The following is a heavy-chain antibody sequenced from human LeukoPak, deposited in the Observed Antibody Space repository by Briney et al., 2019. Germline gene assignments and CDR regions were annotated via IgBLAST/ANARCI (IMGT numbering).Heavy chain of an antibody. J-gene: IGHJ4*02. Sequence: GGSLRLSCAASGFTFSSYEMNWVSQAQGKGLEWVSYISSSCSTIYYADSVKGRFTISRDNAKNSLYLQMNSLRAEDTAVYYCARESRYSSGENYFDYWGQGTLVTVSS. CDR2: ISSSCSTI. CDR1: GFTFSSYE. CDR3: ARESRYSSGENYFDY. D-gene: IGHD6-19*01. V-gene: IGHV3-48*03.